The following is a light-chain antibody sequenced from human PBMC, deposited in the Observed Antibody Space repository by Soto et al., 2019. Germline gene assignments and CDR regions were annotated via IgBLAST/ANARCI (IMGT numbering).Light chain of an antibody. CDR3: QQYHTWPIT. V-gene: IGKV3-15*01. CDR2: GAS. Sequence: IVMSLSPATLSVSQGERATLSCRASQSVSSNLAWYQQKPGQAPRLLISGASTGATGIPARFSGSGSGTEFTLTISSLQSEDCAIYYCQQYHTWPITFGGGTKVDTK. J-gene: IGKJ4*01. CDR1: QSVSSN.